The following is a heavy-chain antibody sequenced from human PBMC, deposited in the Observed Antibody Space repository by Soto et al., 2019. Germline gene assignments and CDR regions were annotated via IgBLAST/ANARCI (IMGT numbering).Heavy chain of an antibody. V-gene: IGHV4-34*01. Sequence: QVQLQQWGAGLLKPSETLSLTCAVYGGSFSGYYWSWIRQPPGKGLEWIGEINHSGSTNYNPSLKRRFTRSVATSKNQFSLKLSSVTAADTAVYYCARVPRGIYDSSVGLSFDYWGQGTLVTVSS. CDR2: INHSGST. CDR1: GGSFSGYY. CDR3: ARVPRGIYDSSVGLSFDY. J-gene: IGHJ4*02. D-gene: IGHD3-22*01.